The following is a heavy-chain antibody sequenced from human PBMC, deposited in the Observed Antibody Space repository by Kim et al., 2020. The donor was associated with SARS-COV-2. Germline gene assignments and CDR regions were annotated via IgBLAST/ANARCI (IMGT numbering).Heavy chain of an antibody. J-gene: IGHJ4*02. V-gene: IGHV1-69*02. Sequence: IANKPKKSQGRVTITADKSTSTAYVERSSLRSEDTAVYYCARSGDEQFDYWGQGTLVTVSS. CDR2: IA. D-gene: IGHD3-10*01. CDR3: ARSGDEQFDY.